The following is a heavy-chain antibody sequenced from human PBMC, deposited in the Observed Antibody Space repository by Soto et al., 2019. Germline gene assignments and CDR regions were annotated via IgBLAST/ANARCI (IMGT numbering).Heavy chain of an antibody. Sequence: PSETLSLTSTVSGGSISSYYWSWIRQPPGKGLEWIGYIYYSGSTNYNPSLKSRVTISVDTSKNQFSLKLSSVTAAYTAVYYCARDKITGLFDYWGQGTLVTVSS. CDR3: ARDKITGLFDY. D-gene: IGHD2-8*02. J-gene: IGHJ4*02. V-gene: IGHV4-59*01. CDR2: IYYSGST. CDR1: GGSISSYY.